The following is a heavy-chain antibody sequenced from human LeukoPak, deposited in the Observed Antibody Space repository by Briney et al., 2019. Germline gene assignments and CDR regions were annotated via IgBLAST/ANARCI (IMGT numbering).Heavy chain of an antibody. D-gene: IGHD3-16*01. Sequence: PSQTLSLTCAVSGGSISSSSYYWGWIRQPPGKGLEWIGSIYYSGSTYYNPSLKSRVTISVDTSKNQFSLKLSSVTAADTAVYYCARETSQKGAHYMDVWGKGTTVTISS. CDR2: IYYSGST. CDR3: ARETSQKGAHYMDV. CDR1: GGSISSSSYY. V-gene: IGHV4-39*07. J-gene: IGHJ6*03.